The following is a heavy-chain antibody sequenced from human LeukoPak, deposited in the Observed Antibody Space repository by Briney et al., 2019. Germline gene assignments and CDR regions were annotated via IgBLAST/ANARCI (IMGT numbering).Heavy chain of an antibody. J-gene: IGHJ4*02. Sequence: GASVKVSCKVSGYTLTELSMHWVRQTPGKGLEWMGGSDNEKRETIYARKFQGRVTMTEDTSTDTAYMELSSLRSEDTAVYYCARQRYSYGYSDYWGQGTLVTVSS. CDR3: ARQRYSYGYSDY. V-gene: IGHV1-24*01. D-gene: IGHD5-18*01. CDR1: GYTLTELS. CDR2: SDNEKRET.